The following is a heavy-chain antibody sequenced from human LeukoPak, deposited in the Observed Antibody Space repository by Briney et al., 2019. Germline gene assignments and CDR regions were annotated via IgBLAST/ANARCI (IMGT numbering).Heavy chain of an antibody. CDR2: ISSSSSYI. V-gene: IGHV3-21*01. J-gene: IGHJ6*02. CDR3: ARQHYYGSEALYYGMDV. CDR1: GFTFSSYS. D-gene: IGHD3-10*01. Sequence: GGSLRLSCAASGFTFSSYSMNWVRQAPGKGLEWVSSISSSSSYIYYADSVKGRFTISRDNAKNSLYLQMNSLRAEDTAVYYCARQHYYGSEALYYGMDVWGQGTTVTVSS.